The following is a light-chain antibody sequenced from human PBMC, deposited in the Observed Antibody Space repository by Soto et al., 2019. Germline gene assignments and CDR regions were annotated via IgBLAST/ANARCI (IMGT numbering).Light chain of an antibody. J-gene: IGLJ1*01. Sequence: QSVLTQPASVSGAPGQSITISCTGTPGDVGSYNLVSWYQQRPGKAPKLLIYEATKRPLGLSNRFSGSRSGNTASLTISGLQAEDEADYYCSSYASYISSYVFGPGTKVTVL. CDR1: PGDVGSYNL. CDR3: SSYASYISSYV. CDR2: EAT. V-gene: IGLV2-23*01.